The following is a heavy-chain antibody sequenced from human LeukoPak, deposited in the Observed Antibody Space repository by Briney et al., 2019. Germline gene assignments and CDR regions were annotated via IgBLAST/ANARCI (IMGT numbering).Heavy chain of an antibody. CDR3: ARGRGSYAL. Sequence: GGSLRLSCAASGFTFDDYAMHWVRQAPGKGLEWVSGISWNSGSIGYADSVKGRFTISRDNAKNSLYLQMNSLRAEDTAVYYCARGRGSYALWGQGTPVTVSS. CDR1: GFTFDDYA. V-gene: IGHV3-9*01. D-gene: IGHD1-26*01. CDR2: ISWNSGSI. J-gene: IGHJ4*02.